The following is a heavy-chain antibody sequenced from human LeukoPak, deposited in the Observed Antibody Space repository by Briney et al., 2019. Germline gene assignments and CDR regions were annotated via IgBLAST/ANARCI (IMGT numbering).Heavy chain of an antibody. CDR3: ASVNNPTLWFGDLFPWCNWFDP. CDR1: GGSISSSSYY. D-gene: IGHD3-10*01. Sequence: SETLSLTCTVSGGSISSSSYYWGWIRQPPGKGLEWIGSIYYSGSTYYNPSLKSRVTISVDTSKNQFSLKLSSVTAADTAVYYCASVNNPTLWFGDLFPWCNWFDPWGQGTLVTVSS. V-gene: IGHV4-39*01. CDR2: IYYSGST. J-gene: IGHJ5*02.